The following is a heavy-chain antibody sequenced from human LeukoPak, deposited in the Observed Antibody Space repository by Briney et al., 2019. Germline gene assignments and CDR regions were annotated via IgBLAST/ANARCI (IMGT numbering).Heavy chain of an antibody. CDR3: NREGSGWSNFDY. Sequence: QTGGSLRLSCTASGFTFGDYAMSWVRQAPGKGLEWEGFIRSKAYGGTTEYAASVKGRFTISRDDSKSIAYLQMNSLKTEDTAVYYCNREGSGWSNFDYWGQGTLVTVSS. J-gene: IGHJ4*02. CDR2: IRSKAYGGTT. CDR1: GFTFGDYA. V-gene: IGHV3-49*04. D-gene: IGHD6-19*01.